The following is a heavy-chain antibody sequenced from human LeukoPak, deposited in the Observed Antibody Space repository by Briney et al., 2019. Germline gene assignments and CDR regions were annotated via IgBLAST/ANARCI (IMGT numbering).Heavy chain of an antibody. V-gene: IGHV3-48*04. J-gene: IGHJ4*02. CDR2: ISSSSGTI. Sequence: GGSLRLSCAASGFTFSDFSMNWVRQAPGKGLEWLSYISSSSGTIWYADSVKGRFTSSRDNAKNSLYLQMNSLRAEDTAVYYCARDTTFGGVIVPLGYWGQGTLVTVSS. D-gene: IGHD3-16*02. CDR3: ARDTTFGGVIVPLGY. CDR1: GFTFSDFS.